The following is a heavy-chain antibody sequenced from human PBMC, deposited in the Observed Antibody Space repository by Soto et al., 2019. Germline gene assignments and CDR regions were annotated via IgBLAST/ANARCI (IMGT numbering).Heavy chain of an antibody. Sequence: QVQLQESGPGLVKPSETLSLTCAVSGDSISSPNWWSWYRQPPVKGLELIGEMFASGSSNYNPSLNGRVTISRDTSKNHFSLKLSSLAAADTAIYYCAREGFDHRPDYWGQGIPVTVSS. V-gene: IGHV4-4*02. CDR3: AREGFDHRPDY. CDR2: MFASGSS. CDR1: GDSISSPNW. J-gene: IGHJ4*02.